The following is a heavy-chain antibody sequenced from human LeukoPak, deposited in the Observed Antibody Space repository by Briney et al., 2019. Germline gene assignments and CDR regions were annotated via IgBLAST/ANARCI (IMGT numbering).Heavy chain of an antibody. D-gene: IGHD2-2*01. V-gene: IGHV1-46*01. Sequence: ASVKVSCKASGYTFTSYYMHCVRQAPGQGLEWMGIINPSGGSTSYAQKFQGRVNMTRDTSTSTVYMELSSLRSEDTAVYYCARDWGGQLLFYWGQGTLVTVSS. CDR3: ARDWGGQLLFY. J-gene: IGHJ4*02. CDR2: INPSGGST. CDR1: GYTFTSYY.